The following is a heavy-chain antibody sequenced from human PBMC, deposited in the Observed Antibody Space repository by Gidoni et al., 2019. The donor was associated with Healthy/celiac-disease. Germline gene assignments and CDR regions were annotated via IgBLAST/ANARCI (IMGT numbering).Heavy chain of an antibody. CDR3: AKDIRPRITMVRREPRPFWYYGMDV. J-gene: IGHJ6*02. CDR2: ISGSGDST. CDR1: GFTFSSYA. V-gene: IGHV3-23*01. D-gene: IGHD3-10*01. Sequence: EVQLLESGGGLVQPGGSLRLSCAAAGFTFSSYAMTWVRQAPGKGLEWVSAISGSGDSTYYADSVKGRFTISRDNSKNTLYLQMNSLRAEDTAVYYCAKDIRPRITMVRREPRPFWYYGMDVWGQGTTVTVSS.